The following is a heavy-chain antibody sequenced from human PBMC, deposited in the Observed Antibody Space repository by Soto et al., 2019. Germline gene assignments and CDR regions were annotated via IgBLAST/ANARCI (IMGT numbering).Heavy chain of an antibody. CDR2: ISGYNGDT. Sequence: ASVKVSCKASGYTFTRYGISLVRQAPGQGLEWTGWISGYNGDTKYAQKFQGRVTMTVDTSTTTAYMELRSLTSDDRAVYYCAKNGQPPYYYYGMDVWGQ. D-gene: IGHD2-8*01. CDR3: AKNGQPPYYYYGMDV. CDR1: GYTFTRYG. V-gene: IGHV1-18*01. J-gene: IGHJ6*02.